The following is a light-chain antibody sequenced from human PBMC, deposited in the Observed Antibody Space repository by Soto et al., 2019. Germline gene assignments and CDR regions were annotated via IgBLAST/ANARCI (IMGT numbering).Light chain of an antibody. CDR3: QQYRSSPPEFT. J-gene: IGKJ3*01. V-gene: IGKV3-20*01. Sequence: EIVLTQSPGTLSLSAGERATLSCRASQTISSNYLAWYQQKPGQAPRLLIFGASYRATGLPDRFSGSGSGTDFTLTISRLESEEFTVYYCQQYRSSPPEFTFGPGTKVDIK. CDR2: GAS. CDR1: QTISSNY.